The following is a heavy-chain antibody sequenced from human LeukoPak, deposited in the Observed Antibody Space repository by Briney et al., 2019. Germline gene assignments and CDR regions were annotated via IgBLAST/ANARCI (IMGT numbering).Heavy chain of an antibody. CDR3: ARQTGSGLFILP. J-gene: IGHJ4*02. Sequence: PSETLSLTCTVSGVSISSSNSYWGRIRHPPGKGLEWIGSIYYSGNTYYNASLKSQVSISIDTSKNQFSLRLTSVTAADTAVYYCARQTGSGLFILPGGQGTLVTVSS. CDR1: GVSISSSNSY. CDR2: IYYSGNT. V-gene: IGHV4-39*01. D-gene: IGHD3/OR15-3a*01.